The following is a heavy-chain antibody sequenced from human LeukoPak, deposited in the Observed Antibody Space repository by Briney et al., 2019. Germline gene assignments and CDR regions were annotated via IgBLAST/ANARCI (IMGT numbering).Heavy chain of an antibody. CDR3: ARGDDYYDSSGYPEDY. CDR1: GYTFTSYA. CDR2: INTNTGNP. V-gene: IGHV7-4-1*02. Sequence: ASVKVSCKASGYTFTSYAMNWVRHAPGQGLEWMGWINTNTGNPTYAQGFTGRFVFSLDTSVSTAYLQISSLKAEDTAVYYCARGDDYYDSSGYPEDYWGQGTLVTVSS. D-gene: IGHD3-22*01. J-gene: IGHJ4*02.